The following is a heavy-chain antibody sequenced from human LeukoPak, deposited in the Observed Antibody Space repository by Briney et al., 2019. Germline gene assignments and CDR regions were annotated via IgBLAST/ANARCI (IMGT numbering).Heavy chain of an antibody. V-gene: IGHV4-61*08. CDR1: GASVSSGGYY. J-gene: IGHJ4*02. Sequence: PSETLSLTCTVSGASVSSGGYYWSWIRQPPGKGLEWIGYIYYSGSTNFNPSLKSRVTISVDTSKNQCSLKVSSVTAADTAVYYCARRGGSGRSFDYWGQGTLVTVSS. CDR2: IYYSGST. D-gene: IGHD3-10*01. CDR3: ARRGGSGRSFDY.